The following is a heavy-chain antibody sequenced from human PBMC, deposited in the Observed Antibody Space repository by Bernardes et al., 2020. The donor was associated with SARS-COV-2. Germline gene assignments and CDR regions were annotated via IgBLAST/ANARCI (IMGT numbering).Heavy chain of an antibody. J-gene: IGHJ4*02. D-gene: IGHD6-19*01. Sequence: ASVKVSCKTSGYTFTSSGISWVRQAPGQGLQWMGWISVHNGKTDYAQNLQGRVTMATDTTTSTGYMELRSLRYDDTAVYYCARIDEVTGRDYWGQGTLVTVSS. CDR1: GYTFTSSG. CDR2: ISVHNGKT. CDR3: ARIDEVTGRDY. V-gene: IGHV1-18*01.